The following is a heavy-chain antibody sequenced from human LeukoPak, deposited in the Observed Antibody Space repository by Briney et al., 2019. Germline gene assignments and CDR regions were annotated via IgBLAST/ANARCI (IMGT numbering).Heavy chain of an antibody. D-gene: IGHD2-2*01. CDR1: GYSFTSYW. CDR3: ARQGRYCSSTSCSYFFDY. CDR2: IDPSDSYT. Sequence: GESLKISCKGSGYSFTSYWISWVRQMPGKGLEWMGRIDPSDSYTNYSPSFQGHVTISADKSISTAYLQWSSLKASGTAMYYCARQGRYCSSTSCSYFFDYWGQGTLVTVSS. J-gene: IGHJ4*02. V-gene: IGHV5-10-1*01.